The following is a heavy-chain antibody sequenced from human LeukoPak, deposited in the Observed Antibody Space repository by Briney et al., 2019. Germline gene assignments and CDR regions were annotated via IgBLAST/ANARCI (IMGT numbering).Heavy chain of an antibody. CDR2: IYSGGST. V-gene: IGHV3-66*01. Sequence: GGPLRLSCAASGFTVSSNYMSWVRQAPGKGLEWVSVIYSGGSTYYADSVKGRFTISRDNSKNTLYLQMNSLRAEDTAVYYCARDRTNYYDSSGYYDAFDIWDQGTMVTVSS. CDR1: GFTVSSNY. J-gene: IGHJ3*02. CDR3: ARDRTNYYDSSGYYDAFDI. D-gene: IGHD3-22*01.